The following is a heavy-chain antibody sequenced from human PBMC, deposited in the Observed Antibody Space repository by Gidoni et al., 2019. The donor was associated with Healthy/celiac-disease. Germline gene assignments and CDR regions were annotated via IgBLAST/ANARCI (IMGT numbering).Heavy chain of an antibody. CDR1: GFTFSDYY. CDR2: ISSSSSYT. CDR3: ARAAVGYCSGGSCFPTDY. D-gene: IGHD2-15*01. V-gene: IGHV3-11*06. Sequence: QVQLVESGGGLVKPGGSLRLSCAASGFTFSDYYMSWIRQAPGKGLEWVSYISSSSSYTNYADSVKGRFTISRDNAKNSLYLQMNSLRAEDTAVYYCARAAVGYCSGGSCFPTDYWGQGTLVTVSS. J-gene: IGHJ4*02.